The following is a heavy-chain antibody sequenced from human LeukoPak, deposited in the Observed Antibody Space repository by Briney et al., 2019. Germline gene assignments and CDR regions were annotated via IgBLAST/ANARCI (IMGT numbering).Heavy chain of an antibody. D-gene: IGHD2-2*01. Sequence: ASVEVSCKASGYTFTSYGISWVRQAPGQGLEWMGWISAYNGNTNYAQKLQGRVTMTTDTSTSTAYMELRSLRSDDTAVYYCARPASTSWLYYFDYWGQGTLVTVSS. CDR3: ARPASTSWLYYFDY. CDR1: GYTFTSYG. CDR2: ISAYNGNT. J-gene: IGHJ4*02. V-gene: IGHV1-18*01.